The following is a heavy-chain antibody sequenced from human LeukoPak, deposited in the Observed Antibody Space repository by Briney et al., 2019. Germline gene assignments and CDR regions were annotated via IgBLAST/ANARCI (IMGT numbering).Heavy chain of an antibody. V-gene: IGHV3-64*01. Sequence: GGSLRLSCAACGCTFSNYAMHWLRQAPGKGLEYVSTITTNGDRTYYANSVKGRFTISRDNSKNTLYLQMGSLRAEDMAVYYCARDLSGSNALDYWGQGTLVTVSS. J-gene: IGHJ4*02. CDR2: ITTNGDRT. D-gene: IGHD1-26*01. CDR3: ARDLSGSNALDY. CDR1: GCTFSNYA.